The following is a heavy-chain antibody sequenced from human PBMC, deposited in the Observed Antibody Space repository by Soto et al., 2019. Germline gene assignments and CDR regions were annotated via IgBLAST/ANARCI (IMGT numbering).Heavy chain of an antibody. D-gene: IGHD3-10*01. Sequence: QVQLVESGGGVVQPGRSLRLSCAASGFTFSSYGMHWVRQAPGKGLEWVAVISYDGSNKYYADSVKGRFTISRDNSKNPLYLQMNSLRAEDTAVYYCAKDPLRGVRGVITYYYGMDVWCQGTTVTVSS. V-gene: IGHV3-30*18. CDR1: GFTFSSYG. J-gene: IGHJ6*02. CDR2: ISYDGSNK. CDR3: AKDPLRGVRGVITYYYGMDV.